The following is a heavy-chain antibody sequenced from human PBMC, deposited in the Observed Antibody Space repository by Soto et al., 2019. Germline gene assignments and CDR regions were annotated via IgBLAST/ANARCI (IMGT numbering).Heavy chain of an antibody. D-gene: IGHD3-22*01. CDR1: GYRFTSYW. Sequence: GESLKLSCKGSGYRFTSYWIGWVRQMPGKGLEWMGIIYPGDSDTRYSPSFQGQVTISADKSISTAYLQWSGLKASDTAMYYCARLPTSALYYYASSGNAYYYYYGMDVWGQGTTVTVSS. V-gene: IGHV5-51*01. CDR2: IYPGDSDT. J-gene: IGHJ6*02. CDR3: ARLPTSALYYYASSGNAYYYYYGMDV.